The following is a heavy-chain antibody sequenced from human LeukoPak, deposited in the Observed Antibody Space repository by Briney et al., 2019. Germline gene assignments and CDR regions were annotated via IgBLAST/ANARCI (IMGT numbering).Heavy chain of an antibody. CDR2: ISPTGDST. CDR3: VPKGTEGY. V-gene: IGHV3-64D*06. J-gene: IGHJ4*02. Sequence: PGGSLRLSCSASGFAFRAYAMHWVRQAPGKGLQYVSAISPTGDSTYYADSVKGRFSISRDNSKNTLYLQVSSLRPEDTAVYYCVPKGTEGYWGQGTLVTVSS. CDR1: GFAFRAYA.